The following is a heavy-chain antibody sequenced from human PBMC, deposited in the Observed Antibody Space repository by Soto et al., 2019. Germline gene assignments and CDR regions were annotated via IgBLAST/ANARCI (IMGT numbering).Heavy chain of an antibody. Sequence: PGGSLRLSCAASGFTFSSNPMSWVRQAPGKGLEWVSGIGGGTNTDYADSVKGRFTISRDSSKNTLNLQMNSLRAEDTAIYYCAKKWPVAETPCSDSWGQGILVTVSS. CDR2: IGGGTNT. D-gene: IGHD6-19*01. CDR1: GFTFSSNP. V-gene: IGHV3-23*01. CDR3: AKKWPVAETPCSDS. J-gene: IGHJ5*01.